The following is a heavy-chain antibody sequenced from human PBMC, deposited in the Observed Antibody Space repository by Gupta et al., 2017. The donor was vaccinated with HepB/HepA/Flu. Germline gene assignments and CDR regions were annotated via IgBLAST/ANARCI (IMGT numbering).Heavy chain of an antibody. CDR2: IDYSGST. CDR3: ARQSVWAGTDTPGAFDS. J-gene: IGHJ3*02. D-gene: IGHD6-19*01. Sequence: QLQLQESGPGLVTPSETLSLTCTVSGGSISSSRYYWGWIRQPPGKGLEWIGSIDYSGSTYYNPSLKSRVTRSVDTAKNQFSLKLSSVTAADTAVYYWARQSVWAGTDTPGAFDSWGQGTRGTVSA. CDR1: GGSISSSRYY. V-gene: IGHV4-39*01.